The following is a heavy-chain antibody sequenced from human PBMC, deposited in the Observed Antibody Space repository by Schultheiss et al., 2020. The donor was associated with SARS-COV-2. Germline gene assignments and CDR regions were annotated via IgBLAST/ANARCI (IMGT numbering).Heavy chain of an antibody. Sequence: KISCKASGYTFTSYAMHWVRQAPGQGLEWMGGIIPIFATTNYAQKFQGRVTITADKSTSTAYMELSSLRSEDTAVYYCTSSITMIQRGGGYWGQGTLVTVSS. J-gene: IGHJ4*02. CDR3: TSSITMIQRGGGY. V-gene: IGHV1-69*06. D-gene: IGHD3-22*01. CDR2: IIPIFATT. CDR1: GYTFTSYA.